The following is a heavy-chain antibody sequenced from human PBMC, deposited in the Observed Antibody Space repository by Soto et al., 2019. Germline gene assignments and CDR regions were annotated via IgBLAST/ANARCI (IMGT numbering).Heavy chain of an antibody. Sequence: PSETLSLTCTVSGGSISSYYWSWIRQPAGKGLEWIGRIYTSGSTNYNPSLKSRVTMSVDTSKNQFSLKLSSVTAADTAVYYCARDFPRLVVVVDAPQPPDDAFDIWGQGTMVTVSS. CDR3: ARDFPRLVVVVDAPQPPDDAFDI. CDR1: GGSISSYY. CDR2: IYTSGST. D-gene: IGHD2-15*01. V-gene: IGHV4-4*07. J-gene: IGHJ3*02.